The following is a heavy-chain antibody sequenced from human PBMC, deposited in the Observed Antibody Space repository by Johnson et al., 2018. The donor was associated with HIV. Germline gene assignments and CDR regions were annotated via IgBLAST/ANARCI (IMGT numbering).Heavy chain of an antibody. CDR3: AREQYGGNSNAGDGFDI. CDR1: GFTFSGSA. V-gene: IGHV3-15*01. J-gene: IGHJ3*02. D-gene: IGHD4-23*01. CDR2: IRSKTDGGTT. Sequence: VQLVESGGGLVQPGGSLKLSCAASGFTFSGSAMHWVRQASGKGLEWVGRIRSKTDGGTTDYAAPVKGRFTISRDDSKNTLYLQMNSLTTEDTAVYYCAREQYGGNSNAGDGFDIWGQGTMVTVSS.